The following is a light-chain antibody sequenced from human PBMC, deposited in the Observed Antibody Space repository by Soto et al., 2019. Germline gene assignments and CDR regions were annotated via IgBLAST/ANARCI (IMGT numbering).Light chain of an antibody. CDR1: QSLIHSDGNIY. CDR2: KVS. Sequence: DVVVTQSPLSLPVTLGQPASISFRSSQSLIHSDGNIYLNWFHQRPGQSPRRLIYKVSKRDSGVPGRFSGSGSDTDFTLTISRVEAEDVGVYYCMQGAHWPWTFGQGTKVEIK. J-gene: IGKJ1*01. V-gene: IGKV2-30*02. CDR3: MQGAHWPWT.